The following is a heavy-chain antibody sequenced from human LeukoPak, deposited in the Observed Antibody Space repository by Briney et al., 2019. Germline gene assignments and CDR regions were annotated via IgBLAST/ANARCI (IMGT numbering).Heavy chain of an antibody. CDR2: IYTSGST. V-gene: IGHV4-4*07. CDR3: ARDRVVPAARGDAFDI. D-gene: IGHD2-2*01. Sequence: SETLSLTCTVSGGSISSYYWSWIRQPAGKGLEWIGRIYTSGSTNYNPSLKRRVTMSVDTSKNQFSLKLSSVTAADTAVYYCARDRVVPAARGDAFDIWGQGTMVTVSS. CDR1: GGSISSYY. J-gene: IGHJ3*02.